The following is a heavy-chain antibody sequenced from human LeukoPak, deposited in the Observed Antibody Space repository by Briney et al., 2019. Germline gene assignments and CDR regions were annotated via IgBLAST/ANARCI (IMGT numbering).Heavy chain of an antibody. CDR3: ARIVEQWLAQYYFDY. CDR2: IYYSGST. CDR1: GGSISSSSYY. J-gene: IGHJ4*02. V-gene: IGHV4-39*07. D-gene: IGHD6-19*01. Sequence: PSETLSLTCTVSGGSISSSSYYWGWIRQPPGKGLEWIGSIYYSGSTYYNPSLKSRVTISVDTSKNQFSLKLSSVTAADTAVYYCARIVEQWLAQYYFDYWGQGTLVTVSS.